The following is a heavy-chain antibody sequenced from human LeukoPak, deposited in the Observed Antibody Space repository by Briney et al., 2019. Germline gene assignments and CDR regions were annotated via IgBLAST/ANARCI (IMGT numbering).Heavy chain of an antibody. D-gene: IGHD3-3*01. J-gene: IGHJ3*02. V-gene: IGHV3-48*01. CDR2: IDARTGII. CDR1: GFTFTMFG. CDR3: ARTYDFGRGPPGDAFDN. Sequence: SGGSLRLSCAASGFTFTMFGMNWVRQAPGKGPEWVSYIDARTGIIHYADFVQGRFTISRDDAKESVFLQMNSLRVDDTSVYYCARTYDFGRGPPGDAFDNWGQGTLVIVSS.